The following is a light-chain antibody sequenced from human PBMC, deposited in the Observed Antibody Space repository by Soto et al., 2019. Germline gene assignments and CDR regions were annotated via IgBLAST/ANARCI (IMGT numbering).Light chain of an antibody. V-gene: IGKV3-20*01. J-gene: IGKJ4*01. CDR2: DAS. CDR3: QQYGSSPLT. Sequence: EMVLTQSPDTLSLSPGKRATICCRASQSVRSNYLAWYQQKPGQAPRFLIYDASSRATGIPDRFSGSGSGTDFTLTISRLEPEDFAVYYCQQYGSSPLTFGGGTKVDIK. CDR1: QSVRSNY.